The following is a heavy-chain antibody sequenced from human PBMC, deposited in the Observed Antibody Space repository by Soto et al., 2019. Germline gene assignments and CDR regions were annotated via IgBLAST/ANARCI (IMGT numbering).Heavy chain of an antibody. CDR3: ARAAGSQLVRF. J-gene: IGHJ4*02. CDR1: GGTFSSYA. CDR2: FFSFFGNA. D-gene: IGHD6-13*01. Sequence: KIRWASVKVSCKASGGTFSSYAISWVRQAPGQGLEWMGGFFSFFGNAHDVHTFHTRLTSDADTSTSTAYMELSSLRSEDTAVYYCARAAGSQLVRFWGQGTLVTVSS. V-gene: IGHV1-69*06.